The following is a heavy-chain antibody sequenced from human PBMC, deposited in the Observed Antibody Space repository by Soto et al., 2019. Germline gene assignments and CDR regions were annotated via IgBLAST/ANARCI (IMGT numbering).Heavy chain of an antibody. CDR1: GDTFTTNS. Sequence: QVQLVQSGAEVKKPGSSVKVSCKASGDTFTTNSLNWVRQAPGQGLEWMGGIIPVVGTTKYAQKYQDRVTITGDKSTNTAYMELSSLRSDDTAVYYCARCLLYATTYFEYWGQGTPVTVSS. J-gene: IGHJ4*02. D-gene: IGHD2-8*01. CDR2: IIPVVGTT. CDR3: ARCLLYATTYFEY. V-gene: IGHV1-69*06.